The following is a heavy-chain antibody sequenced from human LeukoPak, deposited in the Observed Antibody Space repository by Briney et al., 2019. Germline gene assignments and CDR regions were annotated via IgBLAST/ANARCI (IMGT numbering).Heavy chain of an antibody. CDR1: GITFSDYG. J-gene: IGHJ6*02. V-gene: IGHV3-33*01. CDR2: IWYDGSNK. CDR3: ARQDYYYSMDV. Sequence: GGSLRLSCAASGITFSDYGMHWVRQAPGKGLEWVAVIWYDGSNKYYADSVKARFTISRDNSKNTLYLQMNSLRAEDTAVYYCARQDYYYSMDVWGQGTTVTVSS.